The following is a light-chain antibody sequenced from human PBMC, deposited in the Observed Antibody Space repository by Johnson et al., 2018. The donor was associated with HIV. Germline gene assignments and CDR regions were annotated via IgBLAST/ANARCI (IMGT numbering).Light chain of an antibody. CDR1: SSNIGSNT. CDR3: AAWDDSLNGYV. J-gene: IGLJ1*01. CDR2: SNN. Sequence: QSFLTQPPSVSAAPGQRVTISCSGSSSNIGSNTVNWYQQLPGTAPKLLIYSNNQRPSGVPDRFSGSKSGTSASLAISGLQSEDEADYYCAAWDDSLNGYVFGTETKVTVL. V-gene: IGLV1-44*01.